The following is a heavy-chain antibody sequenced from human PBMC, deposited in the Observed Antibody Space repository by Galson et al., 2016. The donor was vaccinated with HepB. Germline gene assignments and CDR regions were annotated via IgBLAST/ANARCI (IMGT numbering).Heavy chain of an antibody. CDR2: IDQDGSEK. Sequence: SLRLSCAASGFTFSKYWMSWVRQAPGKGLEWVANIDQDGSEKYYADSVKGRFSVSRDRSRSTLYLQMNDLRPEDTALYYCAIGQGRSYYQLRVNFDHWGQGTLVTVSS. V-gene: IGHV3-7*02. D-gene: IGHD2-2*01. J-gene: IGHJ5*02. CDR1: GFTFSKYW. CDR3: AIGQGRSYYQLRVNFDH.